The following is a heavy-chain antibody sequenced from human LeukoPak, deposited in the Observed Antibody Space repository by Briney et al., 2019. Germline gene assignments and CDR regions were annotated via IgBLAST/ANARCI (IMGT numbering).Heavy chain of an antibody. Sequence: PSQTLSLTCTVSGGSISSGDYYWSWIRQPPGKGLEWIGYIYYSGSTYYNPSLKSRVTISVDTSKNQFSLKLSSVTAADTAVYYCARGGGGSSWYTNDYCYGMDVWGQGTTVTVSS. CDR2: IYYSGST. J-gene: IGHJ6*02. CDR1: GGSISSGDYY. CDR3: ARGGGGSSWYTNDYCYGMDV. D-gene: IGHD6-13*01. V-gene: IGHV4-30-4*01.